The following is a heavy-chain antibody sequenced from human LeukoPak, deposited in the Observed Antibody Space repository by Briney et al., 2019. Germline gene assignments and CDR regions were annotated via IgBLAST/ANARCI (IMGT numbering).Heavy chain of an antibody. Sequence: ASVKVSCKASGYTFTSYGISWVRQAPGQGLEWMGWISAYNGNTNYAQKLQGRVTMTTDTSTSTAYMELRSLRSDDTAVYYCARVRTYYDFWSCYLTDYWGQGTLVTVSS. D-gene: IGHD3-3*01. CDR2: ISAYNGNT. J-gene: IGHJ4*02. CDR3: ARVRTYYDFWSCYLTDY. V-gene: IGHV1-18*01. CDR1: GYTFTSYG.